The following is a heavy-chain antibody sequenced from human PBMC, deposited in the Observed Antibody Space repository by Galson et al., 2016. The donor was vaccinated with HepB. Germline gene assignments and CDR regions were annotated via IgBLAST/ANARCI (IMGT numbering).Heavy chain of an antibody. V-gene: IGHV1-8*01. CDR1: GYTFTNHY. Sequence: SVKVSCKASGYTFTNHYINWVRQATGHGPEWMGWVDTTTYKTGYAQKFQGGFTMTKNTSLGTAYMELSSLRSGDTAVYYCARGHWNARDAFDVWGQGTMVTVSS. CDR2: VDTTTYKT. J-gene: IGHJ3*01. D-gene: IGHD1-1*01. CDR3: ARGHWNARDAFDV.